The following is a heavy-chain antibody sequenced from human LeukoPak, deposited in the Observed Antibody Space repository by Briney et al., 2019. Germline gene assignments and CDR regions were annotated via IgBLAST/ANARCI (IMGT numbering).Heavy chain of an antibody. CDR2: IYYSGST. V-gene: IGHV4-61*08. CDR3: ARGTPYGSGSYPLYYFDY. CDR1: GGSISSGGYY. J-gene: IGHJ4*02. Sequence: SETLSLTCTVSGGSISSGGYYWSWIRQHPGKGLEWIGYIYYSGSTNYNPSLKSRVTISVDTSKNQFSLKLSSVTAADTAVYYCARGTPYGSGSYPLYYFDYWGQGTLVTVSS. D-gene: IGHD3-10*01.